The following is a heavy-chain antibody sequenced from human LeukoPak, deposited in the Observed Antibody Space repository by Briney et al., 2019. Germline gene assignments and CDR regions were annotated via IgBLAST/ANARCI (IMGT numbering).Heavy chain of an antibody. V-gene: IGHV4-38-2*02. Sequence: SETLSLTRAVSDYSINSSYYWGWIRQPPGKGLEWIGSIYHSGSTDYNPSLKSRVTISVDTSKNQFSLKLRSVTAADTAVYYCARDQAYCGGDCYFDFWGQGTLVTVSS. J-gene: IGHJ4*02. CDR2: IYHSGST. CDR1: DYSINSSYY. CDR3: ARDQAYCGGDCYFDF. D-gene: IGHD2-21*02.